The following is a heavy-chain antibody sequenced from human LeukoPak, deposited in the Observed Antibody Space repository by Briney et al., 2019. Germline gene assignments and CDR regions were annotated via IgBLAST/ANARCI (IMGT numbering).Heavy chain of an antibody. CDR1: GFTFSSYS. Sequence: PGGSLRLSCAASGFTFSSYSMNWGRQAPGKGVEWVSYISSSSSTIYYADSVKGRFTISRDNAKNSMYLQMNSLRSEDTAVYYCARGYCSGGSCYSFVYWGQGTLVTVPS. J-gene: IGHJ4*02. CDR2: ISSSSSTI. CDR3: ARGYCSGGSCYSFVY. D-gene: IGHD2-15*01. V-gene: IGHV3-48*01.